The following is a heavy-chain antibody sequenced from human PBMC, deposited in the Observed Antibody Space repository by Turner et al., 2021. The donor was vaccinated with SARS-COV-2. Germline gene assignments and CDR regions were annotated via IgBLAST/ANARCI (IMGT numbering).Heavy chain of an antibody. V-gene: IGHV4-39*01. Sequence: QLQLQESGPGLVKPSETLSLTCTVSRGPISSSAYYWGWIRQPPGKGLEWIGSFFYSGSTYYSPSLKSRITISVDTSKNQFSLNLSSVTAADTAVYYCARQVSILGRWLAPFDSWGQGTLVTVSS. CDR3: ARQVSILGRWLAPFDS. D-gene: IGHD6-19*01. J-gene: IGHJ4*02. CDR2: FFYSGST. CDR1: RGPISSSAYY.